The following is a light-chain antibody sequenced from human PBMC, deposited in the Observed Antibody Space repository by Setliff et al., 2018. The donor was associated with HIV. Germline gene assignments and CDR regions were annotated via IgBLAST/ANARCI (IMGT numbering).Light chain of an antibody. V-gene: IGLV1-51*01. Sequence: QSALAQPPSVSAAPGQNVTISCSGSSSNIGSNYVSWYQQLPGTAPKLLIYDNYKRPSGIPDRFSGSKSGTSATLGITGLQTGDEADYYCATWDGSLSVYVFGTGTKVTVL. CDR2: DNY. CDR1: SSNIGSNY. CDR3: ATWDGSLSVYV. J-gene: IGLJ1*01.